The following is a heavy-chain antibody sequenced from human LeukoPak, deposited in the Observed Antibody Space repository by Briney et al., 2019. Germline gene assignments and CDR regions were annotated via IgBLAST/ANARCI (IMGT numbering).Heavy chain of an antibody. V-gene: IGHV1-46*01. CDR1: GYTFTNYY. D-gene: IGHD6-13*01. Sequence: ASGKVSCKASGYTFTNYYMHWVRQVPGEGLEWKGMISPSGGSTTYAQKFQGRVTMTRDTSTSTVYMELSILRSEDTAVYYCAREGTFSSPRNWFDPWGQGTLVTVSS. CDR3: AREGTFSSPRNWFDP. CDR2: ISPSGGST. J-gene: IGHJ5*02.